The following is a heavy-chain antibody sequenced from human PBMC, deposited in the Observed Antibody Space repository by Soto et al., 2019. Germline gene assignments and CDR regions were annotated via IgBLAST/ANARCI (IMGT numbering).Heavy chain of an antibody. Sequence: EVQLVESGGGLVQPGRSLRLSCAASGFTFDDYAMHWVRQAPGKGLEWVSRISWNSGSIGYADSVKGRFTISRDNAKNALHLQINSLRAEDTALYYCAKAEGSYGNFDYWGQGTLVTVSS. V-gene: IGHV3-9*01. CDR2: ISWNSGSI. J-gene: IGHJ4*02. D-gene: IGHD5-18*01. CDR3: AKAEGSYGNFDY. CDR1: GFTFDDYA.